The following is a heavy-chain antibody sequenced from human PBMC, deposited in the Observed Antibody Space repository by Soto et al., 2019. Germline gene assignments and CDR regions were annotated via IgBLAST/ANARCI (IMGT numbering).Heavy chain of an antibody. CDR3: ARDFRPYSHGVDV. V-gene: IGHV1-2*02. CDR1: GYPFTGPY. Sequence: RASVKVSCKASGYPFTGPYIYWVRQAPGQGLEWMGWINPSSGGTEFAEKFQGRVTVTRDTSIRTVFLELNSLTSDDTGVYFCARDFRPYSHGVDVWGQGTAATVSS. D-gene: IGHD4-4*01. J-gene: IGHJ6*02. CDR2: INPSSGGT.